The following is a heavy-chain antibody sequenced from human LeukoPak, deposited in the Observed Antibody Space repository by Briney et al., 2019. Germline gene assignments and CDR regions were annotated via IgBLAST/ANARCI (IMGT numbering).Heavy chain of an antibody. D-gene: IGHD3-22*01. Sequence: PSETLSLTCNVSGGSISSYYWSWIRQPAGKGLEWIGRMYTSGSTNYNPSLKSRVTMSADPSKNQFSLKLSSVTGADTVGYYCARGGSSGYYYGWGLGTLVTVSS. J-gene: IGHJ4*02. CDR1: GGSISSYY. CDR2: MYTSGST. CDR3: ARGGSSGYYYG. V-gene: IGHV4-4*07.